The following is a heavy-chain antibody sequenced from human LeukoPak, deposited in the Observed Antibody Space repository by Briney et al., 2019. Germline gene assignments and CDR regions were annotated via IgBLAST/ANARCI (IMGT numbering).Heavy chain of an antibody. CDR3: ARDRIAVAGTVDY. D-gene: IGHD6-19*01. V-gene: IGHV3-21*01. J-gene: IGHJ4*02. CDR2: ISSSSSYI. Sequence: GGSLRLSCAASGFTFSSYSMNWVRQAPGKGLEWVSSISSSSSYIYYADSVKGRFTISRDNAKNSLYLQMNSLRAEDTAVYYCARDRIAVAGTVDYWGQGTLVTVSS. CDR1: GFTFSSYS.